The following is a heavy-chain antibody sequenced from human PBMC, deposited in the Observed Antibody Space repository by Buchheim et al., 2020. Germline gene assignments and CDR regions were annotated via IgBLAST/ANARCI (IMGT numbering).Heavy chain of an antibody. Sequence: EVQLVESGGGLVQPGGSLRLSCAASEFSVTSNYMSWVRQAPGKGLEWVSGIYRRGSTYYADSVTGRFTISRDNSENRVYLPMNSLRAEDTALYFCASTVGSRTIYYGMEVWGQGTT. D-gene: IGHD3-16*01. CDR3: ASTVGSRTIYYGMEV. CDR1: EFSVTSNY. J-gene: IGHJ6*02. V-gene: IGHV3-66*02. CDR2: IYRRGST.